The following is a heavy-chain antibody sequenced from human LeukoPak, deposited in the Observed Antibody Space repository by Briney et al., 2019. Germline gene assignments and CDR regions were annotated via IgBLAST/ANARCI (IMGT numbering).Heavy chain of an antibody. J-gene: IGHJ5*02. CDR1: GFTFTSSA. CDR2: IIPIFGTA. D-gene: IGHD3-16*02. CDR3: AGQITFGGVIVSWFDP. V-gene: IGHV1-69*13. Sequence: ASVKVSCKASGFTFTSSAMQWVRQARGQRLEWMGGIIPIFGTANYAQKFQGRVTITADESTSTAYMELSSLRSEDTAVYYCAGQITFGGVIVSWFDPWGQGTLVTVSS.